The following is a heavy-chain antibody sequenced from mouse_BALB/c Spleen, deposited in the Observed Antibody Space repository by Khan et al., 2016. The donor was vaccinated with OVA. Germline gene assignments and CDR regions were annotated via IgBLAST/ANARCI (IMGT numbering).Heavy chain of an antibody. CDR1: GYTFTDYA. Sequence: VQLQESGPELVRPGVSVKMSCKGSGYTFTDYAMYWVKQSHAKSLEWIGLISTYSGNTNYNQKFKGKATMTVDKSSSTAYLELARLTSEDSAIYYCARPAYDGYYDDWGQGTTLTVSS. CDR2: ISTYSGNT. V-gene: IGHV1S137*01. CDR3: ARPAYDGYYDD. J-gene: IGHJ2*01. D-gene: IGHD2-3*01.